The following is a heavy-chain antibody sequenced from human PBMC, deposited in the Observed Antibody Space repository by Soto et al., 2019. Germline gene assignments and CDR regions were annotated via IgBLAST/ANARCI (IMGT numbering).Heavy chain of an antibody. CDR3: ARTSVTTSLGDAFDI. CDR1: GYTFTSYG. V-gene: IGHV1-18*01. CDR2: ISAYNGNT. D-gene: IGHD4-17*01. J-gene: IGHJ3*02. Sequence: QVQLEQSGAEVKKAGASVKVSCKASGYTFTSYGISWVRQAPGQGLEWMGWISAYNGNTNYAQKLQGRVTMTTDTSTSTAYMELRSLRSDDTAVYYCARTSVTTSLGDAFDICRQGTMVTVSS.